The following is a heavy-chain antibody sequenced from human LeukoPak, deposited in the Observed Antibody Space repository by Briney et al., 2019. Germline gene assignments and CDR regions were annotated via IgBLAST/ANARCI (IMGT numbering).Heavy chain of an antibody. Sequence: GESLKISCKGSGYSFTSYWISWVRQMPGKGLEWMGRIEPSDSYTNYSPSFQGHVTISADKSISTAYLQWSSLKASDTAMYYCARLGGLERPLDYWGQGTLVTVSS. J-gene: IGHJ4*02. CDR2: IEPSDSYT. CDR1: GYSFTSYW. D-gene: IGHD1-1*01. V-gene: IGHV5-10-1*01. CDR3: ARLGGLERPLDY.